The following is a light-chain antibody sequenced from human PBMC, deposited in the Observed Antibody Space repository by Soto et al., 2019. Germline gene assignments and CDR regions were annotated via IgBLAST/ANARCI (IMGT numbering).Light chain of an antibody. V-gene: IGKV1-39*01. CDR1: QSISKY. Sequence: DIQMTQSPSSLSASVGDRVTITCRTSQSISKYLNWYQQKAGKAPKPLIYDASNLHSGVPSRFSGTGSGTDFTLTISSLQPEDSATYYCHQSYNTPLTSFGQGTRLEIK. J-gene: IGKJ5*01. CDR3: HQSYNTPLTS. CDR2: DAS.